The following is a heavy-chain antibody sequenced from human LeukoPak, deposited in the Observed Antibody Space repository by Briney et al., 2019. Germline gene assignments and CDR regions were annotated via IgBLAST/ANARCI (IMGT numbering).Heavy chain of an antibody. D-gene: IGHD3-3*02. V-gene: IGHV4-31*03. J-gene: IGHJ5*02. CDR2: IYYSGST. CDR3: ARVLARQNWFDP. Sequence: SETLSLTCTVSGGPISSGGYYWSWIRQHPGKGLEWIGYIYYSGSTYYNPSLKSRVTISVDTSKNQFSLRVTSVTAADTAVYYCARVLARQNWFDPWGQGTLVTVSS. CDR1: GGPISSGGYY.